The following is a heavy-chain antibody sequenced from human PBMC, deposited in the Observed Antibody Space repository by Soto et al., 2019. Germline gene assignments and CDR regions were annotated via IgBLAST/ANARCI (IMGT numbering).Heavy chain of an antibody. CDR2: IWYDGSNE. J-gene: IGHJ6*04. CDR1: GFIFSNFG. V-gene: IGHV3-33*01. CDR3: ARDDIPGIAVATYGMDV. D-gene: IGHD6-19*01. Sequence: PGGSLRLSCAASGFIFSNFGMHWVRQAPGKGLEWVAVIWYDGSNEYYADSVKGRFTISKDNSKNTLYLQMNSLRAEDTAVYYCARDDIPGIAVATYGMDVWGKGTTVTVAS.